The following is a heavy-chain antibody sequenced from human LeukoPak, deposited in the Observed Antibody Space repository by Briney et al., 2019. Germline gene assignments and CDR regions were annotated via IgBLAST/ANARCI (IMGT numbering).Heavy chain of an antibody. D-gene: IGHD5-18*01. CDR1: GFTFSSYW. J-gene: IGHJ3*01. CDR2: INGNGGNT. Sequence: GGSLRLSCAASGFTFSSYWMHWVRQAPGKGLEWVSGINGNGGNTAYADSVKGRFTISRDNVKDSLYLQMKSLRAEDTALYYCARGGIQLHWGQGTMVTVSS. CDR3: ARGGIQLH. V-gene: IGHV3-20*04.